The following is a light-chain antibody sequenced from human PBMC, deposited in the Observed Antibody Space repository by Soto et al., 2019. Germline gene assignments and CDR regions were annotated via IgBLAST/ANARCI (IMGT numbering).Light chain of an antibody. V-gene: IGLV2-14*01. CDR3: SSFASTFYV. J-gene: IGLJ1*01. CDR2: DVS. Sequence: QSALTQPASVSGSPGQSITISCTGTSSDVGGYNYVSWYQQHPGKVPKLMIYDVSTRPSAVSNRFSGSKSGNTVSLTISGLQAEDEADYYCSSFASTFYVFGTGTKLTVL. CDR1: SSDVGGYNY.